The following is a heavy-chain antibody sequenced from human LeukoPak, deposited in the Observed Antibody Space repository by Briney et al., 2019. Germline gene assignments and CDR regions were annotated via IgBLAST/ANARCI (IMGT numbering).Heavy chain of an antibody. CDR3: AREWAYSSSWFGGNYYYGMDV. D-gene: IGHD6-13*01. Sequence: GGSLRLSCSASGFTFSSYAMHWVRQAPGKGLEYVSAISSNGGSTYYADSVKGRFTISRDNSKNTLYLQMSSLRAEDTAVYYCAREWAYSSSWFGGNYYYGMDVWGQGTTVTVSS. CDR1: GFTFSSYA. J-gene: IGHJ6*02. V-gene: IGHV3-64D*06. CDR2: ISSNGGST.